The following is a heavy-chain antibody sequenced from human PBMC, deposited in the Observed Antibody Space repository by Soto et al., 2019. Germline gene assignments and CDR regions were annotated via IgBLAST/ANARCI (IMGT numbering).Heavy chain of an antibody. D-gene: IGHD3-3*01. CDR2: IWYDGSNK. J-gene: IGHJ6*02. CDR1: GFTFSSYG. Sequence: PGGSLRLSCAASGFTFSSYGMHWVRQAPGKGLEWVAVIWYDGSNKYYADSVKGRFTISRDNSKNTLYLQMNSLRAEDTAVYYCARGQGLRFLEWFPGMDVWGQGTTVT. CDR3: ARGQGLRFLEWFPGMDV. V-gene: IGHV3-33*01.